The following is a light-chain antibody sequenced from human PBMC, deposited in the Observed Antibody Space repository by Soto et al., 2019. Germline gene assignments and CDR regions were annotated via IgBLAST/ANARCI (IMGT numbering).Light chain of an antibody. CDR3: SSYTINATWV. CDR1: SSDVGGYNF. J-gene: IGLJ3*02. CDR2: EVS. V-gene: IGLV2-14*01. Sequence: QSALTRPASVSGSPGQSITIACTGTSSDVGGYNFVSGYQQHPGKAPKLIIYEVSDRPSGLSNRFSGSKSGNTASLTISGLQAEDECDYYCSSYTINATWVFGGGTKLTVL.